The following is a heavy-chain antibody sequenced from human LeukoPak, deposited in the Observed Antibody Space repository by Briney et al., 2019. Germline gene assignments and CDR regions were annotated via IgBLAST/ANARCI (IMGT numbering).Heavy chain of an antibody. CDR2: IYRGGST. CDR1: GFTVSSNY. V-gene: IGHV3-66*02. CDR3: ARPIAAAGPSH. D-gene: IGHD6-13*01. Sequence: GGSLRLSSAASGFTVSSNYMGWVRQAQGKGLEWVSVIYRGGSTYYADSVRGRFTISRDNSKNTLYRQMNSLRAEDTAVYYCARPIAAAGPSHWGQGTLVTVSS. J-gene: IGHJ4*02.